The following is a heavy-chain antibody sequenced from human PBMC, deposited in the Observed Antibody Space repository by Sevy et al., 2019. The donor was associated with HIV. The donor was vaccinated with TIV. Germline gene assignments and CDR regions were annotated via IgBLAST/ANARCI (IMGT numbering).Heavy chain of an antibody. V-gene: IGHV1-2*06. Sequence: ASVKVSCKASGYTFTGYYMHWVRQAPGQGLEWMGRINPNSGGTNYAQKFQGRVTMTRDTSISTAYMELSRLRSDDTAVYYCARDRVCNWNEDYYYGMDVWGQGTTVTVSS. CDR3: ARDRVCNWNEDYYYGMDV. D-gene: IGHD1-1*01. CDR2: INPNSGGT. CDR1: GYTFTGYY. J-gene: IGHJ6*02.